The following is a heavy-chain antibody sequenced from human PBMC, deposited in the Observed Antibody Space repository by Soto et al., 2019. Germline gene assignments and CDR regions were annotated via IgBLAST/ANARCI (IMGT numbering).Heavy chain of an antibody. V-gene: IGHV3-33*01. CDR2: IWYDGSNK. CDR1: GFTFSSYG. J-gene: IGHJ4*02. Sequence: QVQLVESGGGVVQPGRSLRLSCAASGFTFSSYGMHWVRQAPGKGLEWVAVIWYDGSNKYYAASVKGRFTISRDNSKNTLYLQMNSLRAEDTAVYYCARPYGRGDILTGYLGDYYFDYWGQGTLVTVSS. CDR3: ARPYGRGDILTGYLGDYYFDY. D-gene: IGHD3-9*01.